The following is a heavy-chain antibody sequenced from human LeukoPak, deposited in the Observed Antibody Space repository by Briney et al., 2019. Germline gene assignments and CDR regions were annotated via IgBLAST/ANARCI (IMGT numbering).Heavy chain of an antibody. V-gene: IGHV3-7*01. Sequence: GGSLRFSCEASGLTFSSYWLTWFRQAPGKGLEWLANIKQDGSEKYYVDSVKGRFTISRDNAKNSLYLQMNSLRAEDTAVYYCARYGLLWFGEFSKHFDYWGQGTLVTVSS. CDR3: ARYGLLWFGEFSKHFDY. CDR1: GLTFSSYW. D-gene: IGHD3-10*01. CDR2: IKQDGSEK. J-gene: IGHJ4*02.